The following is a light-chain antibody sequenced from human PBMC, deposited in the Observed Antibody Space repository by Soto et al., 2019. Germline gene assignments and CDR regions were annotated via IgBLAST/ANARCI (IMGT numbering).Light chain of an antibody. CDR2: GAS. J-gene: IGKJ1*01. Sequence: EIVMTQSPATLSVSPGERATLSCRASQSVSSNLAWYQQKPGQAPRLLIYGASTRATGIPARFSSSGSGTEFTLTISSLQSEDFAVYYCQQYNNWPQTFGQGSKVEIK. CDR1: QSVSSN. CDR3: QQYNNWPQT. V-gene: IGKV3-15*01.